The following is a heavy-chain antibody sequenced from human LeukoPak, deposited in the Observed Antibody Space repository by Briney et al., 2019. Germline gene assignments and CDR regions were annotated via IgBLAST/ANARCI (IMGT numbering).Heavy chain of an antibody. D-gene: IGHD6-13*01. CDR2: FDPEDGET. CDR3: ARENFLAGQQLVLEYFQH. Sequence: ASVKVSCKVSGYTLTELSMHWVRQAPGKGLEWMGGFDPEDGETIYAQKFQGRVTMTRDTSTSTVYMELSSLRSEDTAVYYCARENFLAGQQLVLEYFQHWGQGTLVTVSS. CDR1: GYTLTELS. J-gene: IGHJ1*01. V-gene: IGHV1-24*01.